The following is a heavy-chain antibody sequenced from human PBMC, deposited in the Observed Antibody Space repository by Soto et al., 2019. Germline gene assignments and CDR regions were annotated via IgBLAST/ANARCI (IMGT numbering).Heavy chain of an antibody. V-gene: IGHV4-34*01. CDR3: ARTRVLATPHDE. CDR2: INHSGST. Sequence: PSETLSLTCAVYGGSFSGYYWSWIRQPPGKGLEWIGEINHSGSTNYNPSLKSRVTISVDTSKNQFSLKLSSVTAADTAVYYCARTRVLATPHDEWGQGTLVTVSS. CDR1: GGSFSGYY. J-gene: IGHJ4*02. D-gene: IGHD3-10*01.